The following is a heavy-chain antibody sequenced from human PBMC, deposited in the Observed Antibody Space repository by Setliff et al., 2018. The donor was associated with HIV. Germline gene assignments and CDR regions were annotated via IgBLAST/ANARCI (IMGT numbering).Heavy chain of an antibody. CDR1: GESFSGYY. CDR3: ARDPKHSSSGDLEY. V-gene: IGHV4-34*01. CDR2: INHSGST. Sequence: SETLSLTCAVYGESFSGYYWSWIRQPPGEGLEWIGGINHSGSTNYNPSLKSRVTISVDSSKNQFSLKLTSLTAADTAVYYCARDPKHSSSGDLEYWGQGTLVTVSS. J-gene: IGHJ4*02. D-gene: IGHD3-22*01.